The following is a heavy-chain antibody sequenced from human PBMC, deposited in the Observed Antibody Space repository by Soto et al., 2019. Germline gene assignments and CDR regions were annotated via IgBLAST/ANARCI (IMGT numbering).Heavy chain of an antibody. CDR3: ARIRGWGWLGPNDY. D-gene: IGHD3-10*01. J-gene: IGHJ4*02. V-gene: IGHV2-26*01. Sequence: QVTLKESGPVLVKPTETLTLTCTVSGFSLSNARMSVSWIRQPPGKALEWLAHIFSNDAKSYSASLKNRLTISKDTSKSQVVLTMTKMDPVDTATYYCARIRGWGWLGPNDYWGLGTLVTVSS. CDR1: GFSLSNARMS. CDR2: IFSNDAK.